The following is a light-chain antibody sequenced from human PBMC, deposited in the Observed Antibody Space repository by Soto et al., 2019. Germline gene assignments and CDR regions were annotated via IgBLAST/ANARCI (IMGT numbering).Light chain of an antibody. CDR2: SAS. V-gene: IGKV1-39*01. CDR3: QQSYGSIS. CDR1: QSISNY. Sequence: DIQMTQSPSSLSASVGDSVSITCRASQSISNYLNWYQHKPGKAPNLLIYSASSLENGVPSRFSGSGSGTDFTRTISSLQPEDFATYYCQQSYGSISFGQGPRLEI. J-gene: IGKJ5*01.